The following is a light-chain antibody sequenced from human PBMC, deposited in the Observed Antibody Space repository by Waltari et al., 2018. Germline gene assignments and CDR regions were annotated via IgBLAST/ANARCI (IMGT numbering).Light chain of an antibody. CDR2: DAS. CDR1: RSVGVN. CDR3: HQYNTWPPAT. J-gene: IGKJ2*01. V-gene: IGKV3-15*01. Sequence: VLTQSPATLYVSPGDTATLPCRASRSVGVNLAWYQQKPGQAPRLLIYDASKWATGSPARLRAAGSGTEFTLTIISLQSEDSAIYYCHQYNTWPPATFGQGTKLDI.